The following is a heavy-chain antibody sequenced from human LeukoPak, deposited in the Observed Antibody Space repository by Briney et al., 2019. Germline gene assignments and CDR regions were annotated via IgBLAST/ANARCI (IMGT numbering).Heavy chain of an antibody. Sequence: SGTLSLTCAVSGGSINSNKWWSWFRQPPGKRLEWIGHIYYSGSTNYNPSLKSRVTISVDTSKNQFSLKLSSVTAADTAVYYCASRSSIWSGYQDTLYYFDSWGQGTLVTVSS. CDR3: ASRSSIWSGYQDTLYYFDS. CDR1: GGSINSNKW. J-gene: IGHJ4*02. V-gene: IGHV4-4*02. CDR2: IYYSGST. D-gene: IGHD3-3*01.